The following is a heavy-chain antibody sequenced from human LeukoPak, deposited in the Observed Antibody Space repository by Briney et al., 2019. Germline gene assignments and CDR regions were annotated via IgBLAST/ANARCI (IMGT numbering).Heavy chain of an antibody. CDR3: AKDTSVYYYDSSGYCY. Sequence: PGGSLRLSCAASGFTFSSYAMSWVRQAPGKGLEWVSAISGSGGSTYYADSVKGRFTIPRDNSKNTLYLQMNSLRAEDTAVYYCAKDTSVYYYDSSGYCYWGLGTLVTVSS. J-gene: IGHJ4*02. CDR1: GFTFSSYA. V-gene: IGHV3-23*01. D-gene: IGHD3-22*01. CDR2: ISGSGGST.